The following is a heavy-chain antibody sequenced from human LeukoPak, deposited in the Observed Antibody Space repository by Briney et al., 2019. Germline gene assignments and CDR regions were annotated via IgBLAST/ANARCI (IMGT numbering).Heavy chain of an antibody. Sequence: GGSLRLSCIASGFTFRNYGMSWVRQAPGKGLEWVSYISSSGSTIYYADSVKGRFTISRDNAKNSLYLQMNSLRAEDTAVYYCARAQSYYDFWSGYYKPYGMDVWGQGTTVTVSS. J-gene: IGHJ6*02. D-gene: IGHD3-3*01. V-gene: IGHV3-11*01. CDR3: ARAQSYYDFWSGYYKPYGMDV. CDR1: GFTFRNYG. CDR2: ISSSGSTI.